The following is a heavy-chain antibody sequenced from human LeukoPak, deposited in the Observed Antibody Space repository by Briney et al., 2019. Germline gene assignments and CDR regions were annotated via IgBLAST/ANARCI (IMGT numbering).Heavy chain of an antibody. D-gene: IGHD1-20*01. CDR3: ARGGYNWNVDY. Sequence: GASGKPSYKASGYTVTSYYMHWWREAPGQGLEWRGIINPSGGSTSYAQKFQGRVTMTRDMSTSTVYMELSSLRSEDTAVYYCARGGYNWNVDYWGQGTLVTVSS. V-gene: IGHV1-46*01. CDR1: GYTVTSYY. CDR2: INPSGGST. J-gene: IGHJ4*02.